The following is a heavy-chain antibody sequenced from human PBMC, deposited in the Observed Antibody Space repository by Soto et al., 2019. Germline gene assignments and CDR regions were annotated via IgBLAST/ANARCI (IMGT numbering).Heavy chain of an antibody. D-gene: IGHD3-22*01. CDR3: ARETYYYDSSGYKNNYYYYGMDV. Sequence: SQTLSLTCTVSGGSILDSTYYWAWIRQSPGKGLEWIGTIFYSGGTFYTPSLKSRVTMSVDTSNNQFSLKLSSVTAADTAVYYCARETYYYDSSGYKNNYYYYGMDVWGQGTTVTSP. J-gene: IGHJ6*02. CDR1: GGSILDSTYY. CDR2: IFYSGGT. V-gene: IGHV4-39*07.